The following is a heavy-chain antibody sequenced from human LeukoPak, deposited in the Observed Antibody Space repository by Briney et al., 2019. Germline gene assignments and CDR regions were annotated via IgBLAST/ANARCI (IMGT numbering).Heavy chain of an antibody. CDR2: ISDRGGRT. D-gene: IGHD3-10*01. CDR1: GFIFSNYA. V-gene: IGHV3-23*01. Sequence: PGGSLRLSCVASGFIFSNYAMTWVRQAPGKGLEWVSGISDRGGRTYYADSVKGRFTISRDNSNNTLYLQMKSLRAEDTAVYYCAKDYYGSGSYPHYYVMDVWGQGTTVTVSS. CDR3: AKDYYGSGSYPHYYVMDV. J-gene: IGHJ6*02.